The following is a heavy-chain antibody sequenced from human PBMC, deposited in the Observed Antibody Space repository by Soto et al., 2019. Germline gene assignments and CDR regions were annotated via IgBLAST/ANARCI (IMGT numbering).Heavy chain of an antibody. CDR2: FDPEDGET. Sequence: ASVKVSCKVSGYTLTELSMHWVRQAPGKGLEWMGGFDPEDGETIYAQKFQGRVTMTEDTSTDTAYMELSSLRSEDTAVYYCATAPGYYDSSGHENDYWGQGTLVTVAS. V-gene: IGHV1-24*01. J-gene: IGHJ4*02. CDR3: ATAPGYYDSSGHENDY. D-gene: IGHD3-22*01. CDR1: GYTLTELS.